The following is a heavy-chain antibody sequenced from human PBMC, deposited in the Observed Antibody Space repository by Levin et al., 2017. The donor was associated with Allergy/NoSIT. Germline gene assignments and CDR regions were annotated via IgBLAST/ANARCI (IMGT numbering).Heavy chain of an antibody. D-gene: IGHD6-13*01. Sequence: PGGSLRLSCAASGFTFSDAWMAWVRQAPGKGLEWVGRIKSKSDGGTADYAAPVKGRLTISRDDSKNTLYLQMSSLKTEDTAVYYCTTDSLLAYDNSRYKFDPWGQGTLVTVS. J-gene: IGHJ5*02. CDR2: IKSKSDGGTA. CDR1: GFTFSDAW. CDR3: TTDSLLAYDNSRYKFDP. V-gene: IGHV3-15*01.